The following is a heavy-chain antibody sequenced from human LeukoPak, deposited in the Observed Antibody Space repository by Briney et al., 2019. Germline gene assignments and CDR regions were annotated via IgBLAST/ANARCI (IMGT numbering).Heavy chain of an antibody. CDR2: ISNDGGGT. CDR3: AKGSSGYFFDL. D-gene: IGHD3-22*01. J-gene: IGHJ4*02. V-gene: IGHV3-23*01. Sequence: GGSLRLSCAASGFIFNNYGLVWVRQAPGKGLEWVSAISNDGGGTTYADFVKGRFSVSRDNSKNTLFLQMNSLRAEDTALYYCAKGSSGYFFDLWGQGTLVTVPS. CDR1: GFIFNNYG.